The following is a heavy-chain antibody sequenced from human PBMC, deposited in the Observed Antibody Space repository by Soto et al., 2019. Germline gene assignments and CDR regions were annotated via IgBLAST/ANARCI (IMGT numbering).Heavy chain of an antibody. CDR3: ARVVPGAEAWFGP. Sequence: AAVKVSCKTSGYTFSNYGITWVRQAPGQPLEWRGWISLYSDGTSYAQKFRGRVSMTTDTSTTTAYMELRSLRSDDTAVYYCARVVPGAEAWFGPWGQGTLVTVSS. J-gene: IGHJ5*02. CDR1: GYTFSNYG. CDR2: ISLYSDGT. V-gene: IGHV1-18*01.